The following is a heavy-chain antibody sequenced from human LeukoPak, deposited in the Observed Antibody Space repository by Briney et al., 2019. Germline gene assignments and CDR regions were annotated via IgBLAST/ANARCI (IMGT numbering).Heavy chain of an antibody. CDR3: ARDGRRIAVADY. V-gene: IGHV1-3*01. CDR1: GYTFTSYA. CDR2: INAGNGNT. Sequence: ASVKVSCKASGYTFTSYAMHWVRQAPGQRLEWMGWINAGNGNTKYSQKFQGRVTITRDTSASTAYMELSSLRSEDTAEYYCARDGRRIAVADYWGQGTLVTVSS. J-gene: IGHJ4*02. D-gene: IGHD6-19*01.